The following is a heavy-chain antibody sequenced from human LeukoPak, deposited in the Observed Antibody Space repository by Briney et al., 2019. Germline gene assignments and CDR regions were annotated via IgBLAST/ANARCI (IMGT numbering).Heavy chain of an antibody. CDR1: GYIFTSYW. CDR2: IYPGESDT. D-gene: IGHD6-13*01. CDR3: ARPAGSSSQPPEGAFDI. V-gene: IGHV5-51*01. Sequence: GESLQISCKGSGYIFTSYWIGWVRQMPGKGLEGMGIIYPGESDTRYSPSFQGQVTISADKSISTAYLQWSSLKASDTAMYYCARPAGSSSQPPEGAFDIWGQGTMVTVSS. J-gene: IGHJ3*02.